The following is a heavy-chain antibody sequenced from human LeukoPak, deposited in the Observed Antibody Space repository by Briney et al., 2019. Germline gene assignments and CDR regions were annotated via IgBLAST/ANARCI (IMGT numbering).Heavy chain of an antibody. J-gene: IGHJ4*02. D-gene: IGHD6-19*01. Sequence: GGSLRLSCEASGFTFSNDEMNWVRQAPRRGLEWVSYIISSGSYINYADSVKGRFTISRDNAKNSLYLQMNSLRAEDTAVYYCVRGWLMNYWGQGTLVTVSS. CDR3: VRGWLMNY. CDR1: GFTFSNDE. CDR2: IISSGSYI. V-gene: IGHV3-48*03.